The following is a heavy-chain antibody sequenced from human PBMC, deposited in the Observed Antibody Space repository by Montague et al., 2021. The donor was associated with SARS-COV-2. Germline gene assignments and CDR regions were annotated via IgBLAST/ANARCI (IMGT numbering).Heavy chain of an antibody. J-gene: IGHJ4*02. Sequence: SLRLSCAASGFVFNDYAINWVRQAPGKALEWVSAISGSGGGTYYAESVKGRFATSGDTSKNTDFLQMDSLRLEDTALYFCARVHERVGWPLDYWGQGSLVIVSS. CDR2: ISGSGGGT. CDR1: GFVFNDYA. D-gene: IGHD1-26*01. V-gene: IGHV3-23*01. CDR3: ARVHERVGWPLDY.